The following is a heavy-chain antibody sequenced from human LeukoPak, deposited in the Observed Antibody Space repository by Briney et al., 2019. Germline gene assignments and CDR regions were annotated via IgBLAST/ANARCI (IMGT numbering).Heavy chain of an antibody. CDR3: ARDLVECGGGTCPTQGAYGMDV. CDR1: GFTFNNYG. V-gene: IGHV3-30*04. D-gene: IGHD2-15*01. CDR2: ISYDGSDK. J-gene: IGHJ6*02. Sequence: GGSLRLSCAASGFTFNNYGMHWVRQAPGKGLEWVAVISYDGSDKNYADYVKGRFTISRDNSENTLYLQMNSLRVEDTAVYYCARDLVECGGGTCPTQGAYGMDVWGQGTTVTISS.